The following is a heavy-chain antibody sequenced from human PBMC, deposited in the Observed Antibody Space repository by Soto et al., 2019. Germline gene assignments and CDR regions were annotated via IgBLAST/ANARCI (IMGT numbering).Heavy chain of an antibody. CDR2: IYYSGST. Sequence: ETLSLTCTVSGGSISSYYWSWIRQPPGKGLEWIGYIYYSGSTNYNPSLKSRVTISVDTSKNQFSLKLSSVTAADTAVYYCARSPLEDCSGGSCYEFDYWGQGTLVTVSS. D-gene: IGHD2-15*01. CDR3: ARSPLEDCSGGSCYEFDY. V-gene: IGHV4-59*01. CDR1: GGSISSYY. J-gene: IGHJ4*02.